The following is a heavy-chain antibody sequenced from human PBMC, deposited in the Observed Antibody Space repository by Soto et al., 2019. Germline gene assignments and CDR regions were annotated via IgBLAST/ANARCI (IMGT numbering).Heavy chain of an antibody. D-gene: IGHD2-2*01. CDR2: IIPILGIA. CDR1: GGTFSSYT. J-gene: IGHJ4*02. V-gene: IGHV1-69*02. Sequence: GASVKVSCKASGGTFSSYTISWVRQAPGQGLEWMGRIIPILGIANYAQKFQGRVTITADKSTSTAYMELSSLRSEDTAVYYCASHYCSSTSCYGWYYFDYWGQGTLVTVSS. CDR3: ASHYCSSTSCYGWYYFDY.